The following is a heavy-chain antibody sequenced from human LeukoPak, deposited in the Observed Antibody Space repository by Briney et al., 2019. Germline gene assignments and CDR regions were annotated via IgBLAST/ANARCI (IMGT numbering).Heavy chain of an antibody. D-gene: IGHD6-19*01. Sequence: KASETLSLTCTVSGGSISSYYWSWIRQPPGKGLEWIGYIYYSGSTNYNPSLKSRVTISVDTSKNQFSLKLSSVTAADTAVYYCARGTYSSGWYDRVYWGQGTLVTVSS. CDR1: GGSISSYY. CDR2: IYYSGST. CDR3: ARGTYSSGWYDRVY. V-gene: IGHV4-59*01. J-gene: IGHJ4*02.